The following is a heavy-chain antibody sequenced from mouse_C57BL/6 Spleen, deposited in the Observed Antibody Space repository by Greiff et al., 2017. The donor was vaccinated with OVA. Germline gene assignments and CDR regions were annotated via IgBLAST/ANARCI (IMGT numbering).Heavy chain of an antibody. V-gene: IGHV1-15*01. Sequence: QVQLQQSGAELVRPGASVTLSCKASGYTFTDYEMHWVKQTPVHGLEWIGAIDPETGGTAYNQKFKGKAILTADKSYSTAYMELRSLTSEDSAVYYCTRGGFAYWGQGTLVTVSA. CDR1: GYTFTDYE. CDR3: TRGGFAY. CDR2: IDPETGGT. J-gene: IGHJ3*01.